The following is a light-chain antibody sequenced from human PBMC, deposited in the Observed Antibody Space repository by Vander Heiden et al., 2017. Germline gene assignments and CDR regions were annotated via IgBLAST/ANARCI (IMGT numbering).Light chain of an antibody. V-gene: IGKV4-1*01. Sequence: DFVMTEPPHSLTVSLGERATINCRSSQSLLYTANNENYLAWYQKKPGQPPKLLIYWASTRESGVPDRFSGSGSGTDFTLTISNVQAEDVAVYYCQQYSSTSYTFGQGTELEIK. J-gene: IGKJ2*01. CDR3: QQYSSTSYT. CDR1: QSLLYTANNENY. CDR2: WAS.